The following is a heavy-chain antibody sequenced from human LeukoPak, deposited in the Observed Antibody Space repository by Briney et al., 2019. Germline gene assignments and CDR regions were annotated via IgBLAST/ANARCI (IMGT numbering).Heavy chain of an antibody. J-gene: IGHJ4*02. Sequence: SETLSLTCTVSGGSISSYYWSWIRQPPGKGLEWIGYIYYSGSTNYNPSLKSRVTISVDTSKNQFSLKLSSVTAADTAVYYCARVAGEVRGVHGDLFDYWGQGTLVTVSP. V-gene: IGHV4-59*01. CDR3: ARVAGEVRGVHGDLFDY. D-gene: IGHD3-10*01. CDR2: IYYSGST. CDR1: GGSISSYY.